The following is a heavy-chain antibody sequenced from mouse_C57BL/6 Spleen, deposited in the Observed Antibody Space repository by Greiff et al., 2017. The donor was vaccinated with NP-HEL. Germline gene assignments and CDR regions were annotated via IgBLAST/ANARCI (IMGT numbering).Heavy chain of an antibody. J-gene: IGHJ4*01. Sequence: DVQLVESGGGLVKPGGSLKLSCAASGFTFSDYGMHWVRQAPEQGLEWVAYISSGSSTIYYADTVKGRFTISRDKAKNTLFLQMTSLRSEDAAMYYCARRTSVVEYCAMDYWGQGTSVTVSS. CDR1: GFTFSDYG. CDR3: ARRTSVVEYCAMDY. D-gene: IGHD1-1*01. V-gene: IGHV5-17*01. CDR2: ISSGSSTI.